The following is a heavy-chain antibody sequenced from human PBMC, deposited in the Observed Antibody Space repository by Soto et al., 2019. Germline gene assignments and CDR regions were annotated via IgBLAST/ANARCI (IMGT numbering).Heavy chain of an antibody. CDR1: GFTFSSYA. V-gene: IGHV3-23*01. J-gene: IGHJ5*02. CDR2: ISGSGGST. Sequence: GGSLRLSCAASGFTFSSYAMSWVRQAPGKGLEWVSAISGSGGSTYYADSVKGRFTISRDNSKNTLYLQMNSLRADDTAVYDCAKGYITIFGVVPRNWFDPWGQGTLVTVSS. D-gene: IGHD3-3*01. CDR3: AKGYITIFGVVPRNWFDP.